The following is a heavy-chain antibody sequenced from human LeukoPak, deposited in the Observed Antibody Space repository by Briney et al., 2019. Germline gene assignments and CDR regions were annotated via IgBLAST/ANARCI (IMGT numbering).Heavy chain of an antibody. D-gene: IGHD3-10*01. J-gene: IGHJ4*02. CDR2: ISYDGSNK. CDR3: AKETAPMVRGVIIYRPPAYYFDY. CDR1: GFTFSSYG. V-gene: IGHV3-30*18. Sequence: GGSLRLSCAASGFTFSSYGMHWVRQAPGKGLEWVAVISYDGSNKYYADSVKGRFTISRDNSKNTLYLQMNSLRAEDTAVYYCAKETAPMVRGVIIYRPPAYYFDYWGQGTLVTVSS.